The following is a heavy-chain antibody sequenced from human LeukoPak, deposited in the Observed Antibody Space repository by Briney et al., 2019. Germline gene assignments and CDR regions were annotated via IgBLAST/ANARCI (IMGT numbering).Heavy chain of an antibody. CDR2: ISSRSDSE. J-gene: IGHJ4*02. CDR1: GFTFGTYG. CDR3: ARDSTRILGLFDY. Sequence: PGGSLRLSCASSGFTFGTYGMNWVRQAPEKGLGWVSYISSRSDSENYADSVKGRFTISRDNIRNLLYLQMNSLRAEDTAVYFCARDSTRILGLFDYWGQGTLVTISS. D-gene: IGHD2/OR15-2a*01. V-gene: IGHV3-48*01.